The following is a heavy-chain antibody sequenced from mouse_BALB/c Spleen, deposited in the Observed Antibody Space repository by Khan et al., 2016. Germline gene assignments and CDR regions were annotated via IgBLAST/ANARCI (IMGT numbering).Heavy chain of an antibody. Sequence: EVKLLESGGGLVQPKGSLKLSCAASGFTFNTYAMNWVRQAPGKGLEWVARIRSQSNNYATYYADSVKDRFTISRDDSQSMLYLQMNNLKTEDTAMYYCVSYGYGAMDYWGQGTSVTVSS. V-gene: IGHV10-1*02. CDR3: VSYGYGAMDY. J-gene: IGHJ4*01. D-gene: IGHD2-2*01. CDR1: GFTFNTYA. CDR2: IRSQSNNYAT.